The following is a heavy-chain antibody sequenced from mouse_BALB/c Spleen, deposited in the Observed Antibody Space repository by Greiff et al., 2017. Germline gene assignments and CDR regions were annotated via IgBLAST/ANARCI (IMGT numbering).Heavy chain of an antibody. Sequence: QVQLQQSGAELVRPGVSVKISCKGSGYTFTDYAMHWVKQSHAKSLEWIGVISTYYGDASYNQKFKGKATMTVDKSSSTAYMELARLTSEDSAIYYCAREGVTLYYFDYWGQGTTLTVSS. CDR2: ISTYYGDA. V-gene: IGHV1S137*01. D-gene: IGHD2-1*01. J-gene: IGHJ2*01. CDR1: GYTFTDYA. CDR3: AREGVTLYYFDY.